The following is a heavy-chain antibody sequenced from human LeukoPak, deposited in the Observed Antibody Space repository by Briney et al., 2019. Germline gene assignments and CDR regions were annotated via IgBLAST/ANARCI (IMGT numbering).Heavy chain of an antibody. Sequence: PSETLSLTCAVSGGSISSGGYSWSWIRQSPGKGLEWIGYIYHSGSTYYNPSLKSRVTISVDRSKNQFSLKLSSVTAADTAVYYCGRASPAHSGVDYWGQGTLVTVSS. D-gene: IGHD1-1*01. CDR3: GRASPAHSGVDY. J-gene: IGHJ4*02. CDR1: GGSISSGGYS. V-gene: IGHV4-30-2*06. CDR2: IYHSGST.